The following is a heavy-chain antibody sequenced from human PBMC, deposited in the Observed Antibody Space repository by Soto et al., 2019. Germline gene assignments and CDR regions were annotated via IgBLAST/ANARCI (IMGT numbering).Heavy chain of an antibody. Sequence: PGGSLRLSCGASGFTFNYYSMDWVRQAPEKGLEWVSSISNSGTYIYYADSVKGRFAISRDNANNVMYLQMDTLRAEDTAVYYCVRAGHVFDVHYYGMDLWGQGTTVTVSS. J-gene: IGHJ6*02. CDR1: GFTFNYYS. D-gene: IGHD3-10*01. CDR3: VRAGHVFDVHYYGMDL. CDR2: ISNSGTYI. V-gene: IGHV3-21*01.